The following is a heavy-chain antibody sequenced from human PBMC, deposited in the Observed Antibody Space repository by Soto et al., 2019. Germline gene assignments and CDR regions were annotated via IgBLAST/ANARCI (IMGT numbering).Heavy chain of an antibody. CDR3: AREEYSSSWSLPDYYYYYYGMDV. J-gene: IGHJ6*02. CDR2: ISYDGSNK. D-gene: IGHD6-13*01. CDR1: GFTFSSYA. V-gene: IGHV3-30-3*01. Sequence: GGSLRLSCAASGFTFSSYAMHWVRQAPGKGLEWVAVISYDGSNKYYADSVKGRFTISRDNSKNTLYLQMNSLRAEDTAVYYCAREEYSSSWSLPDYYYYYYGMDVWGQGTTVTVSS.